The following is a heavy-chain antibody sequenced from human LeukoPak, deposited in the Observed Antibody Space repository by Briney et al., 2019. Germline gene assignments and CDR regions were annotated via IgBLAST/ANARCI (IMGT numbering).Heavy chain of an antibody. CDR2: IYYSGST. CDR1: GGPISSSSYY. V-gene: IGHV4-61*01. CDR3: ARDPTPGIAAY. J-gene: IGHJ4*02. Sequence: SETLSLTCTVSGGPISSSSYYWGWIRQPPGKGLEWIGYIYYSGSTNYNPSLKSRVTISVDTSKNQFSLKLSSVTAADTAVYYCARDPTPGIAAYWGQGTLVTVSS. D-gene: IGHD6-13*01.